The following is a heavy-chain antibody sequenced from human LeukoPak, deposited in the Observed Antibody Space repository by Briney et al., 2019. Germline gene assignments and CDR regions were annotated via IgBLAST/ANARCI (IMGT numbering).Heavy chain of an antibody. CDR1: GFTFSNYW. CDR3: ARNRGHQVPRGVDV. CDR2: INTDGSST. D-gene: IGHD1-14*01. V-gene: IGHV3-74*03. Sequence: PGGSLRLSCVASGFTFSNYWMNWVRQAPGKGRGWFSSINTDGSSTKYADSVKGRFTISRDNAKNSLYLQMNNLRAEDTAVYYCARNRGHQVPRGVDVWGQGTTVTVSS. J-gene: IGHJ6*02.